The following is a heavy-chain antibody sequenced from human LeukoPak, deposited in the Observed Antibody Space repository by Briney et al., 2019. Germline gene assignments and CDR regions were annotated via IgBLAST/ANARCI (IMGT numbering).Heavy chain of an antibody. CDR1: GYSFTSYW. CDR3: ARGNGGGYASEALFDP. V-gene: IGHV5-51*01. Sequence: PGESLKISCKGSGYSFTSYWIGWVRQMPGKGLEWMGIIYPGDSDTRYSPSFQGQVTISADKSISTAYLQWSSLKASDTAMYYSARGNGGGYASEALFDPWGQGTLVTVSS. D-gene: IGHD5-12*01. J-gene: IGHJ5*02. CDR2: IYPGDSDT.